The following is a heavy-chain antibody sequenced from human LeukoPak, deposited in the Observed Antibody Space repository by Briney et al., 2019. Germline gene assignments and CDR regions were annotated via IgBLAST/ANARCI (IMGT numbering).Heavy chain of an antibody. CDR3: AKGAYCSSTSCNFDY. CDR2: IRWNSGSI. Sequence: GGSLRLSCAASGFTFADFAMHWVRQAPGKGLEWVAGIRWNSGSIGYADSVKGRFTISRDNAKNSLYLQMNSLRAEDTALYYCAKGAYCSSTSCNFDYWGQGTLLSVSS. J-gene: IGHJ4*02. CDR1: GFTFADFA. V-gene: IGHV3-9*01. D-gene: IGHD2-2*01.